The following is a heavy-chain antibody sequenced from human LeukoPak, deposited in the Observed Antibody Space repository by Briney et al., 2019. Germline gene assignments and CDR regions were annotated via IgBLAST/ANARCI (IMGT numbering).Heavy chain of an antibody. D-gene: IGHD5-18*01. CDR2: IYPGDSDT. CDR3: ARHGDTAMVVFDY. CDR1: GYSFTSYW. Sequence: GESLKISCKGSGYSFTSYWIGWVRQMPGKGLEWMGIIYPGDSDTRYNPSFQGQVTISADKSINTAYLQWSSLKASDTAIYYCARHGDTAMVVFDYWGQGTLVTVSS. V-gene: IGHV5-51*01. J-gene: IGHJ4*02.